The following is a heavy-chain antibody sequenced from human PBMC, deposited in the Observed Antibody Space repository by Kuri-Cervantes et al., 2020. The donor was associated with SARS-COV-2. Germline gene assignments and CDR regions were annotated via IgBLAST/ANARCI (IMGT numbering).Heavy chain of an antibody. CDR2: IKQDGSEK. CDR1: GFTFSSYA. CDR3: ARDSSSYYYYYYGMDV. D-gene: IGHD6-13*01. J-gene: IGHJ6*02. V-gene: IGHV3-7*03. Sequence: GGSLRLSCAASGFTFSSYAMSWVRQAPGKGLEWVANIKQDGSEKYYVDSVKGRFTISRDNARNSLYLQMNSLRAEDTAVYYCARDSSSYYYYYYGMDVWGQGTTVTVSS.